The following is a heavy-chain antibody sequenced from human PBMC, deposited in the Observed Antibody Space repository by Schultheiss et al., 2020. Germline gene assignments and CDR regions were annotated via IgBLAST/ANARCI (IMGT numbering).Heavy chain of an antibody. CDR1: GFTFSSYA. CDR3: ARESFGGDFDY. Sequence: GGSLRLSCAASGFTFSSYAMHWVRQAPGKGLEWVAVISYDGSNKYYADSVKGRFTISRDNSKNTLYLQMNSLRAEDTAVYYCARESFGGDFDYWGQGTLVTGSS. V-gene: IGHV3-30*04. CDR2: ISYDGSNK. J-gene: IGHJ4*02. D-gene: IGHD3-3*01.